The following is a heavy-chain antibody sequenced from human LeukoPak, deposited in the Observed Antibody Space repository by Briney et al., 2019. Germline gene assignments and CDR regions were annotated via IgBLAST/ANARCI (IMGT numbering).Heavy chain of an antibody. D-gene: IGHD3-10*01. Sequence: GGSLRLSCAASGFTFSSYAMHWVRQAPGKGLEWVAVISHDGSNKYYADSVKGRFTISRDNSKNTLYLQMNSLRAEDTAVYYCAREDYYGSGSFDYWGQGTLVTVSS. CDR1: GFTFSSYA. V-gene: IGHV3-30-3*01. J-gene: IGHJ4*02. CDR2: ISHDGSNK. CDR3: AREDYYGSGSFDY.